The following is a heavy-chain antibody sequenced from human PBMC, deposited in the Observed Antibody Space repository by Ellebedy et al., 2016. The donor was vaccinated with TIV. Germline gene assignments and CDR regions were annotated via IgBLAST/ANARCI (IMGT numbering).Heavy chain of an antibody. D-gene: IGHD3-10*01. CDR2: LKRDGSVM. CDR1: GFTFSSHW. Sequence: GESLKISCAASGFTFSSHWMSWVRQAPGKGLEWVATLKRDGSVMYYVDSVKGRFTISRDNAKNSLYLQMSSLRAEDTAVYYCARLVGDVHTYDYWGQGSLVTVSS. V-gene: IGHV3-7*01. J-gene: IGHJ4*02. CDR3: ARLVGDVHTYDY.